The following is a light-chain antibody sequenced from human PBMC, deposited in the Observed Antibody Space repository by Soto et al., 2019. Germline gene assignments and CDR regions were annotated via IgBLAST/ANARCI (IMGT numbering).Light chain of an antibody. CDR3: QQYGSSLLT. Sequence: GTLSLSPGERATLSCRASQSVSSSYLAWYQQKPGQAPRLLIYGASSRATGIPDRFSGSGSGTDFTLTISRLEPEDFAVYYCQQYGSSLLTLGQGTKVDI. J-gene: IGKJ1*01. CDR1: QSVSSSY. V-gene: IGKV3-20*01. CDR2: GAS.